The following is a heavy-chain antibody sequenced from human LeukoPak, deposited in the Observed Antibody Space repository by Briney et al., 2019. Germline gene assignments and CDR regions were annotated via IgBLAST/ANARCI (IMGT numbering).Heavy chain of an antibody. D-gene: IGHD3-10*01. CDR3: AKSQRLWFGGNDAFHI. V-gene: IGHV1-2*02. Sequence: ASVKVSCKASGYTFTGYYMHWVRQAPGQGLEWMGWINPNSGGTNYAQKFQGRVTMTRDTSISTAYMELSRLRSDDTAVYYCAKSQRLWFGGNDAFHIWGQGTMVTVSS. J-gene: IGHJ3*02. CDR2: INPNSGGT. CDR1: GYTFTGYY.